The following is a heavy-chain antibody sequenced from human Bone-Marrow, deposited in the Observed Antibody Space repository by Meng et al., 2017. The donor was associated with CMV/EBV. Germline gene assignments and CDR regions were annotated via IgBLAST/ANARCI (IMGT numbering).Heavy chain of an antibody. Sequence: GGSLRLSCAASGFTFDDYAMHWVRQAPGKGLEWVSGISWNSGSIGYADSVKGRFTISRDNAKNSLYLQMNSLRAEDTAVYYCAKGEQGYDFWSGYTPLYGYWGQGTLVTVSS. CDR1: GFTFDDYA. D-gene: IGHD3-3*01. V-gene: IGHV3-9*01. J-gene: IGHJ4*02. CDR3: AKGEQGYDFWSGYTPLYGY. CDR2: ISWNSGSI.